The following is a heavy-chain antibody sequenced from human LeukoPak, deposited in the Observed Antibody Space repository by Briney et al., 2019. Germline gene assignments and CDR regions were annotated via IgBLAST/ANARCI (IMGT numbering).Heavy chain of an antibody. CDR2: ISYDGSNK. D-gene: IGHD3-10*01. V-gene: IGHV3-30*18. J-gene: IGHJ3*02. CDR1: GFTFSSYV. CDR3: AKDTYGYAFDI. Sequence: GRSLRLSCAASGFTFSSYVMHWVRQAPGKGLEWVAVISYDGSNKYYADSVKGRFTISRDNSKNTLYLQMNSLRAEDTAVYYCAKDTYGYAFDIWGQGTMVTVSS.